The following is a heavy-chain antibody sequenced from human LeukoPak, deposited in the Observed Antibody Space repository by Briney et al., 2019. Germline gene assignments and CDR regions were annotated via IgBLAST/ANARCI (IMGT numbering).Heavy chain of an antibody. CDR3: ARGGGLDV. D-gene: IGHD3-16*01. CDR2: INHNGNVN. V-gene: IGHV3-7*03. J-gene: IGHJ6*02. CDR1: GFTFNSYW. Sequence: PGGSLRLSCAASGFTFNSYWMNWARQAPGKWLEWVANINHNGNVNYYVDSVKGRFTISRDNAKNSLYLQMSNLRAEDTAVYFCARGGGLDVWGQGATVTVSS.